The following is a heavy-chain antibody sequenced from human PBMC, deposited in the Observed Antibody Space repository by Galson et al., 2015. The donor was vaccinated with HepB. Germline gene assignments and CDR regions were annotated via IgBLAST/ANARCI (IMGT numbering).Heavy chain of an antibody. D-gene: IGHD3-9*01. CDR3: ARDARPRYGPLPGFHVFDY. V-gene: IGHV3-21*01. CDR2: ISFTNNFI. J-gene: IGHJ4*02. Sequence: SLRLSCAASGFTFSGYSMNWVRQAPGKGLEWVSSISFTNNFINYADSVKGRFPISGDTAKNSLYLQMSSLRAEDTAVYYCARDARPRYGPLPGFHVFDYWGQGILVAVSS. CDR1: GFTFSGYS.